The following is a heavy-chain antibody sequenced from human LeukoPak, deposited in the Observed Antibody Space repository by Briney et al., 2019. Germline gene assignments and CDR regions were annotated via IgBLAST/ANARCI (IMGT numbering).Heavy chain of an antibody. CDR3: AKEVEGYQLLSRKYYYYYMDV. CDR1: GFTVSSYW. D-gene: IGHD2/OR15-2a*01. J-gene: IGHJ6*03. Sequence: GGSLRLSCEASGFTVSSYWMNWLRQAPGKGLEWVANIKQDGSEKYYVDSVKGRFTISRDKSKNTLYLQMNSLRAEDTAVYYCAKEVEGYQLLSRKYYYYYMDVWGKGTTVTISS. CDR2: IKQDGSEK. V-gene: IGHV3-7*01.